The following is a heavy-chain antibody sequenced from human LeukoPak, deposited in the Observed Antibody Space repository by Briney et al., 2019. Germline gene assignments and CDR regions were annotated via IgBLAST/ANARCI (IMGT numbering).Heavy chain of an antibody. CDR1: EFTFSSYW. CDR2: INSDGRST. CDR3: ARGTSEAPGVDY. Sequence: QPGGSLRLSCAASEFTFSSYWMHWVRQVPGKGLVWVSRINSDGRSTSYADSVKGRFTISRVNAKNMLYLQMSSLRAEDTAVYYCARGTSEAPGVDYWGQGTLVTVSS. J-gene: IGHJ4*02. V-gene: IGHV3-74*01. D-gene: IGHD2-2*01.